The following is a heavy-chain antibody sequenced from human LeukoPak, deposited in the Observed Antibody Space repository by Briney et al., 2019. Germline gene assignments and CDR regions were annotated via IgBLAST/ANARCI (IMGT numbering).Heavy chain of an antibody. CDR3: ARWYGGSYYGPRNWYFDL. V-gene: IGHV4-59*11. CDR1: GGSISSHY. D-gene: IGHD1-26*01. J-gene: IGHJ2*01. CDR2: IYYSGST. Sequence: SETLSLTCTVSGGSISSHYWSWIRQPPGKGLEWIGYIYYSGSTYYNPSLKSRVTISVDTSKNQFSLKLSSVTAADTAVYYCARWYGGSYYGPRNWYFDLWGRGTLVTVSS.